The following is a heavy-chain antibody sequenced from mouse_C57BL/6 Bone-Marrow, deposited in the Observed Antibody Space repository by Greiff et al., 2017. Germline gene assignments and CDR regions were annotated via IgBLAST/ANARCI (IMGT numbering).Heavy chain of an antibody. J-gene: IGHJ2*01. Sequence: QVQLQQSGPELVRPGASVKISCTAPGYTFTSHWMQWVRQRPGQGLEWIGEIFPGSGSTYYNEKFKGKATLTVDTSSSTAYMQLNSLTSEDSAVYFYARRYYGTLYFDYWGQGTTLTVSS. V-gene: IGHV1-56*01. D-gene: IGHD1-1*01. CDR3: ARRYYGTLYFDY. CDR2: IFPGSGST. CDR1: GYTFTSHW.